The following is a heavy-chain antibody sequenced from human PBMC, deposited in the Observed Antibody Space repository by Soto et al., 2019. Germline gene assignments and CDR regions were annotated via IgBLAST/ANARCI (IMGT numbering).Heavy chain of an antibody. J-gene: IGHJ4*02. D-gene: IGHD2-15*01. CDR1: GFTFSSYG. CDR2: IWYDGSNK. CDR3: ARDPRYCSGGSCYYFDY. V-gene: IGHV3-33*01. Sequence: GGSLRLSCAASGFTFSSYGMHWVRQAPGKGLEWVAVIWYDGSNKYYADSVRGRFTISRDNSKNTLYLQMNSLRAEDTAVYYCARDPRYCSGGSCYYFDYWGQGTLVTVSS.